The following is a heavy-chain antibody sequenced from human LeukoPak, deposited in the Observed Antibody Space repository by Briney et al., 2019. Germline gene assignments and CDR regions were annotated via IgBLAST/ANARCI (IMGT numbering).Heavy chain of an antibody. CDR1: GFTVRSNY. J-gene: IGHJ3*01. Sequence: GGSLRLSCAGSGFTVRSNYMNWVRQAPGKGLEWVSVIYSGGTTYYADSVKGRFTISRDNTKNSLYLQMNSLRAEDTAVYYCARGFRAFDFWAQGTVVTVSS. CDR2: IYSGGTT. V-gene: IGHV3-66*01. CDR3: ARGFRAFDF.